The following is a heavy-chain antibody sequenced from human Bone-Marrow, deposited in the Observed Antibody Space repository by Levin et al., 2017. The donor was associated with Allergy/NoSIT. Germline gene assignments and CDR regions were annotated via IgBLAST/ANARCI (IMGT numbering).Heavy chain of an antibody. V-gene: IGHV3-53*01. Sequence: GESLKISCAASGFTVSSNHMSWVRQAPGKGLEWVSLIYSGGRGYYADSVRGRFTIPRDNSNNTLSLQLNSLRAEATAVYYCAIYGSGNDYSSFDIWGQGTMVTVSS. D-gene: IGHD3-10*01. J-gene: IGHJ3*02. CDR2: IYSGGRG. CDR3: AIYGSGNDYSSFDI. CDR1: GFTVSSNH.